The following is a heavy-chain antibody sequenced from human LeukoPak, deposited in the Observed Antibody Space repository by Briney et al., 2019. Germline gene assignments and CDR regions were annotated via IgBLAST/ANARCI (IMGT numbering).Heavy chain of an antibody. CDR2: IKSDGSST. CDR3: AARGYCSSTSCLLEY. CDR1: GFTFSSYW. V-gene: IGHV3-74*01. D-gene: IGHD2-2*01. Sequence: PGGSLRLSCAASGFTFSSYWMDWVRQAPGKGLVWVSHIKSDGSSTSYADSVKGRFTISRGNAKNMLYLQMHSLRDEDTAVYYCAARGYCSSTSCLLEYWGQGTLVTVSS. J-gene: IGHJ4*02.